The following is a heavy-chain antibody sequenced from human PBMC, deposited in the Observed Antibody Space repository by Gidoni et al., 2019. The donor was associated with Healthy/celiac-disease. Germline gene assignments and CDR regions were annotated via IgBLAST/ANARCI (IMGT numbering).Heavy chain of an antibody. J-gene: IGHJ5*02. CDR2: ISSSSSYI. Sequence: EVQLVESGGGLVKPGGSLRLSCAASGFTFSSYSMNWVRKAPGKGLEWVSSISSSSSYIYYADSVKGRFTISRDNAKNSLYLQMNSLRAEDTAVYYCAREEYSYGRENWFDPWGQGTLVTVSS. CDR3: AREEYSYGRENWFDP. D-gene: IGHD5-18*01. V-gene: IGHV3-21*01. CDR1: GFTFSSYS.